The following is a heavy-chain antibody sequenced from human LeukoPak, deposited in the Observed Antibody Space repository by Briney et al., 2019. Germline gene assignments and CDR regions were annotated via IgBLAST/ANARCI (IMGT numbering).Heavy chain of an antibody. CDR2: IIPIFGTA. D-gene: IGHD3-22*01. J-gene: IGHJ4*02. CDR1: GGTFSSYA. Sequence: ASVTVSCKASGGTFSSYAISWVRQAPGQGLEWMGGIIPIFGTANYAQKFQGRVTITADKSTSTAYMELSSLRSEDTAVYYCARSTYYYDSSGYPAFDYWGQGTLVTVSS. V-gene: IGHV1-69*06. CDR3: ARSTYYYDSSGYPAFDY.